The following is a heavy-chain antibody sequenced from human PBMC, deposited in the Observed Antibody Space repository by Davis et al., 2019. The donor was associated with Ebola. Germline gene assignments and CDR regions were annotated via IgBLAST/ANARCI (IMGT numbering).Heavy chain of an antibody. Sequence: SETLSLTCTVSGGSISSSSYYWTWIRQPPGKGLEWIGEINHTGSTSYNPSLKSRVTISVDTSKNQFSLWLTSVTAADTAVYYCARPYGPYYYGSGSYPPFDYWGQGTLVTVSS. D-gene: IGHD3-10*01. CDR2: INHTGST. J-gene: IGHJ4*02. CDR1: GGSISSSSYY. V-gene: IGHV4-39*01. CDR3: ARPYGPYYYGSGSYPPFDY.